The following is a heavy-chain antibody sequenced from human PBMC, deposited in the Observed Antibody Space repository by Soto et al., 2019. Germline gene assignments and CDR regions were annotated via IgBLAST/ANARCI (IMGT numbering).Heavy chain of an antibody. Sequence: ASVKVSCKASGYPFTGYYMHWVRQAPGQGLEWMGWINPNSGGTNYAQKFQGRATMTRDTSISTAYMELSRLRSDDTAVYYCAILVVVPAVSDYWGQGTLVTVSS. V-gene: IGHV1-2*02. CDR2: INPNSGGT. CDR3: AILVVVPAVSDY. CDR1: GYPFTGYY. D-gene: IGHD2-2*01. J-gene: IGHJ4*02.